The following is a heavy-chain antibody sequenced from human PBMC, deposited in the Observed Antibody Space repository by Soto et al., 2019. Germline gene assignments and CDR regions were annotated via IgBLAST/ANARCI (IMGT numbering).Heavy chain of an antibody. J-gene: IGHJ4*02. V-gene: IGHV3-23*01. CDR3: TRENIAGTNGLDS. Sequence: QPXGSLRLSCAASGFNVGAFSVNWVRQAPGKGLDWVAGISVSDVFIYYSDSVRGRFYISRDASENILYLQMNSLRVDDTALYYCTRENIAGTNGLDSWGPGTLVTVS. CDR1: GFNVGAFS. D-gene: IGHD2-15*01. CDR2: ISVSDVFI.